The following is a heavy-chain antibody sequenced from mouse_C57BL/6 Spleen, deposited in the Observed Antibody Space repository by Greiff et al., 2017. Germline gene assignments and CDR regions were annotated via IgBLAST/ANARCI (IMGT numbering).Heavy chain of an antibody. Sequence: EVQRVESGGGLVKPGGSLKLSCAASGFTFSSYAMSWVRQTPEKRLEWVATISDGGSYTYYPDNVKGRFTISRDNAKNNLYLQMSHLKSEDTAMYYCARHNWGRGYFDVWGTGTTVTVSS. CDR2: ISDGGSYT. D-gene: IGHD4-1*01. V-gene: IGHV5-4*01. CDR1: GFTFSSYA. J-gene: IGHJ1*03. CDR3: ARHNWGRGYFDV.